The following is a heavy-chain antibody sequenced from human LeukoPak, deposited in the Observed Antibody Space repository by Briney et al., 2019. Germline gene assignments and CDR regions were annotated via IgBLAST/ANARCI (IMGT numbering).Heavy chain of an antibody. CDR3: VSFYETY. Sequence: GGSLRLSCAASGFTFDDYAMHWVRQAPGKGLEWVSGIIWNTGSVGYADSVKGRFTISRDNAKNSLYLQMNNLRAEDTAVYYCVSFYETYWGRGTLVTVSS. V-gene: IGHV3-9*01. CDR1: GFTFDDYA. CDR2: IIWNTGSV. D-gene: IGHD2/OR15-2a*01. J-gene: IGHJ4*02.